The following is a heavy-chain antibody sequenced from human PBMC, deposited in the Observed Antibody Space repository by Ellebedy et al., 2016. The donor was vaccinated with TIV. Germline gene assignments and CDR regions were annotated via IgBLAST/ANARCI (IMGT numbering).Heavy chain of an antibody. CDR1: GVTFSGYS. CDR3: ARDFTYGDLPPLIDY. CDR2: IISSSSYI. J-gene: IGHJ4*02. Sequence: PGGSLRLSCAASGVTFSGYSMNWVRQAPGKGLEWDSSIISSSSYIYYADSVKGRFTISRDNAKNSLYLQMNSLRAEDTAVYNCARDFTYGDLPPLIDYWGQGILVTVSS. V-gene: IGHV3-21*01. D-gene: IGHD4-17*01.